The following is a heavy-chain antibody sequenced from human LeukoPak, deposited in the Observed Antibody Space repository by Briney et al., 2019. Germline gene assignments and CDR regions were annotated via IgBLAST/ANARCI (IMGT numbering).Heavy chain of an antibody. D-gene: IGHD3-22*01. Sequence: ASVKVSCKASGYTFTSYAMHWVRQAPVHRLEWMGWSNPGNGNTKYSQKFQGRVTITRDTSASTAYMELSSVRSEDMAVYYCSRGYNYYDSSGYYLGYYFDYWGQGTLVTVSS. V-gene: IGHV1-3*02. CDR1: GYTFTSYA. CDR2: SNPGNGNT. CDR3: SRGYNYYDSSGYYLGYYFDY. J-gene: IGHJ4*02.